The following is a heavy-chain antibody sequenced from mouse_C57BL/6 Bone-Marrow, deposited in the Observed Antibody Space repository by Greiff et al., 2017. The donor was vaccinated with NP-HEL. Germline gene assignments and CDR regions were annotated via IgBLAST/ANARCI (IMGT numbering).Heavy chain of an antibody. Sequence: EVQLMESGGDLVKPGGSLKLSCAASGFTFSSYGMSWVRQTPDQRLEWVATISSGGSYTYYPDSVKGRFTISRDNAKNTLYLQLSSLKSEDTAMYYCARGGWLLQAYWGQGTLVTVSA. V-gene: IGHV5-6*01. CDR2: ISSGGSYT. CDR3: ARGGWLLQAY. CDR1: GFTFSSYG. J-gene: IGHJ3*01. D-gene: IGHD2-3*01.